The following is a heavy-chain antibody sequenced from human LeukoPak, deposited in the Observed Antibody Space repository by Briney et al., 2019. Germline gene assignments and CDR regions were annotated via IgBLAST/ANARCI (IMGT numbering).Heavy chain of an antibody. Sequence: GRSLRLSCAASGFTFSGYAMHWVRQAPGKGLEGVALISYDGGSNKYYADSVKGRFTISRDNSKNTLCLQMNSLRAEDTAVYYCAREERGHLVGYWGQGTLVTVSS. CDR2: ISYDGGSNK. V-gene: IGHV3-30-3*01. CDR3: AREERGHLVGY. J-gene: IGHJ4*02. CDR1: GFTFSGYA. D-gene: IGHD6-6*01.